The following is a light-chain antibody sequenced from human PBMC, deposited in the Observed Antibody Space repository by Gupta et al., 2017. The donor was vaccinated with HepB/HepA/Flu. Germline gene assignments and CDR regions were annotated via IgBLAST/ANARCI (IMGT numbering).Light chain of an antibody. J-gene: IGKJ1*01. CDR3: QQYGSPLTT. CDR2: DAS. Sequence: DIVLTQSPGTLSLSPGETATLSCRASHSVSSRRLAWYQQKPGQAPRLLIYDASSRITGTPHRFSGSGSGTDFSLTISRLEPEDFAVYYCQQYGSPLTTFGQGSKVEI. V-gene: IGKV3-20*01. CDR1: HSVSSRR.